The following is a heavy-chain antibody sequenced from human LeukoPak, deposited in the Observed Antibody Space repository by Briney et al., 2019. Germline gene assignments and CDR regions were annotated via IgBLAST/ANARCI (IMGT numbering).Heavy chain of an antibody. Sequence: GGSLRLSCAASGFTFSDYYMSWIRQAPGKGLEWVSYISSSSSYTNYADSVKGRFTISRDNAKNSLYLQMNSLRAEDTAVYYCARVLLWFGELSPEHWGQGTLVTVSS. D-gene: IGHD3-10*01. CDR1: GFTFSDYY. J-gene: IGHJ1*01. CDR2: ISSSSSYT. V-gene: IGHV3-11*06. CDR3: ARVLLWFGELSPEH.